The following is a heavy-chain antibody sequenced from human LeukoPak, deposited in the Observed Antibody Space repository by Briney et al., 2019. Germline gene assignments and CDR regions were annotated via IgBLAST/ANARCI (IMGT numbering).Heavy chain of an antibody. J-gene: IGHJ6*03. CDR3: ARSHYGNTDTNYYMDV. D-gene: IGHD2/OR15-2a*01. Sequence: SETLSLTCTVSGGSISSYYWSWIRLPPGKGLEWIGYISYSGSTNCNPSLKSRVTISEDTSKNQFSLKLSSVTAADTAVYYCARSHYGNTDTNYYMDVWGKGTSVTVSS. V-gene: IGHV4-59*01. CDR1: GGSISSYY. CDR2: ISYSGST.